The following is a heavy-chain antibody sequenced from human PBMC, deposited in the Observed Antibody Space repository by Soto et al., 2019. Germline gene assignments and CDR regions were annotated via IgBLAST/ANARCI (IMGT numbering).Heavy chain of an antibody. V-gene: IGHV4-31*03. Sequence: QVQLQESGPGLVKPSQTLSLTCTVSGGSISSGGYYWSWIRQHPGKGLEWIGYIYYSGSTYYNPSLKSRVTISVDTSKNQFSLKLSSVTAADTAVYYCARGGYQTVVVAALPLYYYYYGMDVWGQGTTVTVSS. D-gene: IGHD2-15*01. CDR2: IYYSGST. J-gene: IGHJ6*02. CDR1: GGSISSGGYY. CDR3: ARGGYQTVVVAALPLYYYYYGMDV.